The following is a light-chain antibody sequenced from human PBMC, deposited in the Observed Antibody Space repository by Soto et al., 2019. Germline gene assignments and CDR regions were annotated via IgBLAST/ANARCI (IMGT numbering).Light chain of an antibody. J-gene: IGKJ1*01. Sequence: EIVMTQSPATLSVSPGERATLSCRASQSVGSSLAWYQLKPGQAPRLLIYGASTRATGIPARFSGSGSGTDFTLTISSLQSEEFAIYFCQQYNNWPPDRTFGQGTKVEIK. CDR1: QSVGSS. CDR3: QQYNNWPPDRT. V-gene: IGKV3-15*01. CDR2: GAS.